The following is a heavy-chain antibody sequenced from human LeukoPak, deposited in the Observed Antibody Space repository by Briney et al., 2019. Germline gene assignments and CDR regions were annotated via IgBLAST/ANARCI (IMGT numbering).Heavy chain of an antibody. CDR2: IYYSGST. V-gene: IGHV4-59*12. J-gene: IGHJ4*02. CDR1: GGSISSYY. Sequence: PSETLSLTCTVSGGSISSYYWSWIRQPPGKGLEWIGYIYYSGSTNYNPSLKSRVTISVDTSKNQFSLKLSSVTAADTVVYYCARDRYGGIIDYWGQGTLVTVSS. CDR3: ARDRYGGIIDY. D-gene: IGHD1-1*01.